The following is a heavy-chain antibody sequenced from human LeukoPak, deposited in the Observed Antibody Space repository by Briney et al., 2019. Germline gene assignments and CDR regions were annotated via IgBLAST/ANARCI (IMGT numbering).Heavy chain of an antibody. J-gene: IGHJ5*02. CDR2: ISTYDANT. CDR3: ARDGRGHWDTSRWYLGNWFDP. D-gene: IGHD6-13*01. CDR1: GYTFTSYG. V-gene: IGHV1-18*01. Sequence: ASVKVSCKASGYTFTSYGINWVRQAPGQGLEWMGWISTYDANTEYAQKLQGRVTMTIDTSTSTAYMEVRSLRSDDTAVYYCARDGRGHWDTSRWYLGNWFDPWGQGTLVTVSS.